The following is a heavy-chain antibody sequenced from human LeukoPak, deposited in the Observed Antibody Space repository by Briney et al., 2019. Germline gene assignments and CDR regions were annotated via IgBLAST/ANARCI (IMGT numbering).Heavy chain of an antibody. Sequence: GGSLRLSCAASGFTFSSYGMHWVRQAPGKGLEWVAFIRYDGSNKYYADSVKGRFTISRDNSKNTLYLQMNSLRAEDTAVYYCARSYSSSWYSEVYFDYWGQGTLVTVSS. V-gene: IGHV3-30*02. D-gene: IGHD6-13*01. CDR3: ARSYSSSWYSEVYFDY. CDR2: IRYDGSNK. CDR1: GFTFSSYG. J-gene: IGHJ4*02.